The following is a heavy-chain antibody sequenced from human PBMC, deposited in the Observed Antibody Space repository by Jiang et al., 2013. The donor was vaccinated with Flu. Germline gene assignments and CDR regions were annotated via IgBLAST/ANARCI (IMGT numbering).Heavy chain of an antibody. CDR3: ARDRTVTTFVFDV. Sequence: GLVKPSQTLSLTCSVSGGSITRGGYYWNWVRQHPGKGLEWIGYIYDSGTVNYNPSLKSRVTISVDTSKNQFSLNLVSVTDADTAVYYCARDRTVTTFVFDVWGQGTMVVVSS. J-gene: IGHJ3*01. CDR1: GGSITRGGYY. V-gene: IGHV4-31*03. D-gene: IGHD4-17*01. CDR2: IYDSGTV.